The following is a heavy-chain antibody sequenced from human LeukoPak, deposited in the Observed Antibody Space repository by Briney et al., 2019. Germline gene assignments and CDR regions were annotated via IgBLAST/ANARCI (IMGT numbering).Heavy chain of an antibody. CDR1: GGSISSYY. V-gene: IGHV4-59*01. J-gene: IGHJ4*02. CDR3: ARDPIGLDYFDY. D-gene: IGHD2-21*01. Sequence: SETLSLTCTVSGGSISSYYWSWIRQPPGRGLEWIGYIYYSGSTNYNPSLKSRVTISVDTSKNQFSLKLSSVTAADTAVYYCARDPIGLDYFDYWGQGTLVTASS. CDR2: IYYSGST.